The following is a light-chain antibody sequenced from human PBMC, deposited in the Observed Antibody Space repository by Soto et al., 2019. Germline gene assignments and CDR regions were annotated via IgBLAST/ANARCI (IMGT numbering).Light chain of an antibody. Sequence: QSALTQPASVSGSPGQSITISCTGTSSDVGSYNLVSWYQQHPGKAPKLMIYEGSKRPSGVSNRFSGSKSGNTASLTISGLQAADEADHYCCSYAGSSAYVVFGGGTQLTVL. V-gene: IGLV2-23*01. J-gene: IGLJ2*01. CDR2: EGS. CDR3: CSYAGSSAYVV. CDR1: SSDVGSYNL.